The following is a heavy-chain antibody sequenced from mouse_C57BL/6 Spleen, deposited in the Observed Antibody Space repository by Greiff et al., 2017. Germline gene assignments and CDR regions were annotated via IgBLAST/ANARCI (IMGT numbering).Heavy chain of an antibody. Sequence: EVQLQQSVAELVRPGASVKLSCTASGFNIKNTYMHWVKQRPEQGLEWIGRIDPANGNPKYAPKFQGKATITADTSSNPAYLQLSSLTSEDTAIDYCARGGFITTVVAPDYFDYWGQGTTLTVSS. CDR3: ARGGFITTVVAPDYFDY. J-gene: IGHJ2*01. V-gene: IGHV14-3*01. D-gene: IGHD1-1*01. CDR2: IDPANGNP. CDR1: GFNIKNTY.